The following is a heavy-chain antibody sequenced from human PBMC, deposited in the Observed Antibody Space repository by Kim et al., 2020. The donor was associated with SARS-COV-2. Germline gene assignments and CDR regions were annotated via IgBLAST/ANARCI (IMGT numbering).Heavy chain of an antibody. V-gene: IGHV3-64D*09. CDR1: GFTFSSYA. CDR2: ISSNGGST. D-gene: IGHD6-13*01. J-gene: IGHJ4*02. CDR3: VKDRAGSSFLDDY. Sequence: GGSLRLSCSASGFTFSSYAMHWVRQAPGKGLEYVSAISSNGGSTYYADSVKGRFTISRDNSKNTLYLQMSSLRAEDTAVYYCVKDRAGSSFLDDYWGQGTLVTVSS.